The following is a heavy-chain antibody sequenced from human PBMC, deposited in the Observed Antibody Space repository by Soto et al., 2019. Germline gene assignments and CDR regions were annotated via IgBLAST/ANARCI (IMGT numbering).Heavy chain of an antibody. V-gene: IGHV3-23*01. J-gene: IGHJ4*02. Sequence: GGSLRLSCAASGFTLSSYPMTWVRQSPGRELEWVSTINGGGTSAYYAASVKGRFPISRDNSKNYLYLQLYSPRAEDTDLVYCAKDILTGYYIAFDYWGQGTLVTVSS. CDR3: AKDILTGYYIAFDY. CDR2: INGGGTSA. CDR1: GFTLSSYP. D-gene: IGHD3-9*01.